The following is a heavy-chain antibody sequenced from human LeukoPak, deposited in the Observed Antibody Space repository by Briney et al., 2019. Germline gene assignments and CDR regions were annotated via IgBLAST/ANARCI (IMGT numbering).Heavy chain of an antibody. Sequence: ASVKVSCKASGYTFTSYYMHWVRQAPGQGLEWMGIINPSGGSTSYAQKFQGRVTMTRDTSTSTVYMGLSSLRSEDTAVYYCARDIVVVPGSNWFDPWGQGTLVTVSS. CDR2: INPSGGST. V-gene: IGHV1-46*01. CDR1: GYTFTSYY. J-gene: IGHJ5*02. CDR3: ARDIVVVPGSNWFDP. D-gene: IGHD2-2*01.